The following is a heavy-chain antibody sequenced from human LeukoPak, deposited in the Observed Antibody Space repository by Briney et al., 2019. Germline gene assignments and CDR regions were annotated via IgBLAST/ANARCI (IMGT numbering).Heavy chain of an antibody. CDR3: ARVGTYGSGSYLSWLDY. CDR2: IYYSGST. J-gene: IGHJ4*02. V-gene: IGHV4-59*01. Sequence: SETLSLTCTVSGGSISSYYWSWIRQPPGKGLEWIGYIYYSGSTNYNPSLKSRVTISVDTSKNQFSLKLSSVTAADTAVYYCARVGTYGSGSYLSWLDYWGQGALVTVSS. CDR1: GGSISSYY. D-gene: IGHD3-10*01.